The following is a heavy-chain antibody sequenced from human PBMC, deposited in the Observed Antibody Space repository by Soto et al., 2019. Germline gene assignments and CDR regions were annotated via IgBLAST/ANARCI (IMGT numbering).Heavy chain of an antibody. Sequence: GGSLRLSCAASGFTFDDYTMHWVRQAPGKGLEWVSLISWDGGSTYYADSVKGRFTISRDNSKNSLYLQMNSLRTEDTALYYCAKDIAPNYGDPTFDYWGQGTLVTVSS. CDR3: AKDIAPNYGDPTFDY. D-gene: IGHD4-17*01. CDR1: GFTFDDYT. CDR2: ISWDGGST. V-gene: IGHV3-43*01. J-gene: IGHJ4*02.